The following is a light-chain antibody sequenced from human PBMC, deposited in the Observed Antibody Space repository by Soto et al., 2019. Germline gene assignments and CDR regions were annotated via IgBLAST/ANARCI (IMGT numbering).Light chain of an antibody. CDR3: QQYDTSPRT. V-gene: IGKV3-20*01. CDR2: GAS. CDR1: QSVSSNY. J-gene: IGKJ1*01. Sequence: IVWTQSPGTLSLSPGERATLSCRASQSVSSNYLAWYQQKRGQAPRLLIYGASSRAIGIPTRFSGSGSGTDFTLTISRLEPEDFAVYYCQQYDTSPRTFGQGTKVEI.